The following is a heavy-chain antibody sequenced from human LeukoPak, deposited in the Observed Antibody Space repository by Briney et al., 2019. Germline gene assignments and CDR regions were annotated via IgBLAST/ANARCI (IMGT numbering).Heavy chain of an antibody. CDR1: GYTFTSYG. CDR3: ARGMYCSSTSCFSFDY. J-gene: IGHJ4*02. Sequence: GASVKVSCKASGYTFTSYGISWVRQAPGQGLEWMGWISAYNGNTNYAQKLQGRVTMTTDTSTSTAYMELSSLRSDDTAVYYCARGMYCSSTSCFSFDYWGQGTLVTVSS. V-gene: IGHV1-18*01. CDR2: ISAYNGNT. D-gene: IGHD2-2*01.